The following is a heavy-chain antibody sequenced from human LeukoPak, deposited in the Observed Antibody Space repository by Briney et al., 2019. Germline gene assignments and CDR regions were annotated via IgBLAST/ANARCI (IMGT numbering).Heavy chain of an antibody. CDR1: GYMFTSHG. Sequence: ASVNVSCKSSGYMFTSHGIHWLRQAPGQGLEWMGWISAQNGNTNYMQQFLGRVTMTRDTSASTVYMELRSLKSDDTAVYYCARESIGGYGFDYWGQGTPVTVSS. CDR2: ISAQNGNT. D-gene: IGHD6-25*01. CDR3: ARESIGGYGFDY. V-gene: IGHV1-18*01. J-gene: IGHJ4*02.